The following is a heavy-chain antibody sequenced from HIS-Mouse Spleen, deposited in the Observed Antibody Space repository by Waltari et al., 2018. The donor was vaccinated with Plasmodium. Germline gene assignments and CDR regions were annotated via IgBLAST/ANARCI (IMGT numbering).Heavy chain of an antibody. Sequence: QVQLVQSGAEVKKPGASVKVSCKASGYTFTGYYMPWVRQAPGQGLGWMGWNNPNRGGTNYAQKFQGRVTRTRDTSISTAYMELSRLRSDDTAVYYCARVLGYKAAAGTFVEYFQHWGQGTLVTVSS. CDR2: NNPNRGGT. V-gene: IGHV1-2*02. CDR1: GYTFTGYY. D-gene: IGHD6-13*01. J-gene: IGHJ1*01. CDR3: ARVLGYKAAAGTFVEYFQH.